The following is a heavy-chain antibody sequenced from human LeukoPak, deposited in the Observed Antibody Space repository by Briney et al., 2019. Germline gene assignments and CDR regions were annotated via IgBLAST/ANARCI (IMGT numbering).Heavy chain of an antibody. CDR3: ARDTSSGSRPDAFDI. D-gene: IGHD1-26*01. CDR1: GFTVSSNY. CDR2: ISSSSSTI. V-gene: IGHV3-48*02. J-gene: IGHJ3*02. Sequence: GGSLRLSCAASGFTVSSNYMNWVRQAPGKGLEWVSYISSSSSTIYYADSVKGRFTISRDNAKNSLYLQMNSLRDEDTAVYYCARDTSSGSRPDAFDIWGQGTMVTVSS.